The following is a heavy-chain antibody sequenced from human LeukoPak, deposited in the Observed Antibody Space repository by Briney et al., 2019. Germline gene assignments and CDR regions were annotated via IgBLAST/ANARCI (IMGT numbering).Heavy chain of an antibody. D-gene: IGHD6-13*01. CDR3: ATGDGSSWYFEGLL. CDR1: GYTLTELS. Sequence: ASVKVSCKVSGYTLTELSMHWVRQAPGKGLEWMGGFDPEDGETIYAQKFQGRVTMTEDTSTDTAYMELSSLRSEDTAAYYYATGDGSSWYFEGLLWGQGTLVTVSS. V-gene: IGHV1-24*01. CDR2: FDPEDGET. J-gene: IGHJ4*02.